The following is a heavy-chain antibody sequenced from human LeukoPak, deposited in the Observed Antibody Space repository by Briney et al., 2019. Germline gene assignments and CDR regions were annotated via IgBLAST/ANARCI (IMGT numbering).Heavy chain of an antibody. D-gene: IGHD5-18*01. Sequence: GGSLRLSCAASGFTFSGYAMSWVRQSPGKGLEWVSYISSSGSTIYYADSVKGRFTISRDNAKNSLYLQMNSLRAEDTAVYYCARVDSYGSVLYYFDYWGQGTLVTVSS. V-gene: IGHV3-48*03. CDR3: ARVDSYGSVLYYFDY. J-gene: IGHJ4*02. CDR1: GFTFSGYA. CDR2: ISSSGSTI.